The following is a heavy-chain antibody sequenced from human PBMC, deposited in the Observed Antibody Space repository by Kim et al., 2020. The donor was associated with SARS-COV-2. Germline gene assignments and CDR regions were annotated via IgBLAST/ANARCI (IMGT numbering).Heavy chain of an antibody. CDR2: ISESGSDA. V-gene: IGHV3-23*01. J-gene: IGHJ4*02. CDR3: ARRGDRSAYYPFDY. CDR1: GFTFSNYA. D-gene: IGHD3-22*01. Sequence: GGSLRLSCAASGFTFSNYAMSWVRQATGKGLEWVSAISESGSDAYYADSVRGRFTISKDNSKNTLYLQMNSLRAEDTAVYYCARRGDRSAYYPFDYWGQGSLVTVSS.